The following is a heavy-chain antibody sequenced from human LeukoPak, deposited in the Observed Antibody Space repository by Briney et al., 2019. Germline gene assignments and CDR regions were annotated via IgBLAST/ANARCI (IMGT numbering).Heavy chain of an antibody. V-gene: IGHV1-46*01. CDR1: GYTFTSYY. Sequence: ASVKVSCKASGYTFTSYYMHWVRQAPGQGLEWMGIINPTGGSTSYAQKFQGRVTMTRDTSTSTVYMGLSSLRSEDTAVYYCARDHLVQLEPYYYYYYGMDVWGQGTTVTVSS. CDR2: INPTGGST. D-gene: IGHD1-1*01. CDR3: ARDHLVQLEPYYYYYYGMDV. J-gene: IGHJ6*02.